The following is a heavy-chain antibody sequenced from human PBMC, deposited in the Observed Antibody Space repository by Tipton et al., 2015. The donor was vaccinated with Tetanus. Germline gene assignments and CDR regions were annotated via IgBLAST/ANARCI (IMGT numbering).Heavy chain of an antibody. V-gene: IGHV1-8*01. J-gene: IGHJ5*02. CDR1: GYTFTSYD. Sequence: QSGAEVKKPGASVKVSCKASGYTFTSYDINWVRQATGQGLEWMGWMNPNSGNTGYAQKFQGRVTMTRNTSISTAYMELSSLRSDDTAVYYWARVTYGWTWFDPWGQGTLVTVSS. CDR3: ARVTYGWTWFDP. D-gene: IGHD3-10*01. CDR2: MNPNSGNT.